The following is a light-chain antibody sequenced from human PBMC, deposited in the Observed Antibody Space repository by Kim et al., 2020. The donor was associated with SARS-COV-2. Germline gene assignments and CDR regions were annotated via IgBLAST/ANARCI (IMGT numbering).Light chain of an antibody. J-gene: IGKJ1*01. Sequence: GDIATISCRASPGITHSLAWYYQQPGKFPQLLIYAASALQSGVPSRFCGIGYGTDFTLTISRLQPEDVATYYCHTYNSAPWPFGQGTKVDIK. V-gene: IGKV1-27*01. CDR3: HTYNSAPWP. CDR2: AAS. CDR1: PGITHS.